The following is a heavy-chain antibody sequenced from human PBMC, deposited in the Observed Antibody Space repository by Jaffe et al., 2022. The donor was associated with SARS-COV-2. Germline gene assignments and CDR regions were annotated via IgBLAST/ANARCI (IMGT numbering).Heavy chain of an antibody. D-gene: IGHD3-10*01. CDR2: ISSSSSYI. V-gene: IGHV3-21*01. CDR1: GFTFSSYS. Sequence: EVQLVESGGGLVKPGGSLRLSCAASGFTFSSYSMNWVRQAPGKGLEWVSSISSSSSYIYYADSVKGRFTISRDNAKNSLYLQMNSLRAEDTAVYYCGGFEVRGVITDYWGQGTLVTVSS. J-gene: IGHJ4*02. CDR3: GGFEVRGVITDY.